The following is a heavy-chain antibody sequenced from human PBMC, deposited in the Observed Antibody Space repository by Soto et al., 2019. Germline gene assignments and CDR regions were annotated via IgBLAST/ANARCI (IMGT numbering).Heavy chain of an antibody. CDR3: ASHPIHYYGSGRETYFDY. CDR1: GFTFSDYY. V-gene: IGHV3-11*03. J-gene: IGHJ4*02. Sequence: GGSLRLSCAASGFTFSDYYMSWIRQAPGKGLEWVSYISSSSSYTNYADSVKDRFTISRDNAKNSLYLQMNSLRAEDTAVYYCASHPIHYYGSGRETYFDYWGQGTLVTVSS. CDR2: ISSSSSYT. D-gene: IGHD3-10*01.